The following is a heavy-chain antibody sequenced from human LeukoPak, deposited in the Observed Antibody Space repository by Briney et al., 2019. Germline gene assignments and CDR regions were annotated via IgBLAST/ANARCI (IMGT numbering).Heavy chain of an antibody. J-gene: IGHJ4*02. Sequence: GGSLRLSCAASGFTVSSNYMSWDRQAPGKGLEWVSIIYSGGSTYYADSVKGRFTISRDISKNTLYLQMNSLRAEDTAVYYCARADSSGYQRQFDYWGQGTLVTVSS. V-gene: IGHV3-53*01. CDR3: ARADSSGYQRQFDY. CDR2: IYSGGST. D-gene: IGHD3-22*01. CDR1: GFTVSSNY.